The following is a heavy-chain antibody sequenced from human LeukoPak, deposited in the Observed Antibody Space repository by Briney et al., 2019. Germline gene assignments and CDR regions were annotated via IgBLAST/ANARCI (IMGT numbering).Heavy chain of an antibody. J-gene: IGHJ5*02. V-gene: IGHV4-34*01. CDR3: ARGLVGPAAFDP. CDR1: VGSFSGYY. CDR2: INHSGST. D-gene: IGHD2-2*01. Sequence: SETLSLTCAVYVGSFSGYYWSWIRQPPGKGLEWIGEINHSGSTDYNPSLKSRVTISVDTSKNQFSLKLSSVTAADTAVYYCARGLVGPAAFDPWGQGTLVTVSS.